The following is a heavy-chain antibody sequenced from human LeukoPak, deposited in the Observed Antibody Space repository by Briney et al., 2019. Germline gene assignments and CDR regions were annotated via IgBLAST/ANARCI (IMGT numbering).Heavy chain of an antibody. CDR3: AREQTVFGVLKDGMDV. Sequence: GGSLRLSCAASGFSFSNYGMNWVRQAPGKGLEWVAVIWYDGGNKYYGDSVKGRFTISRDNSKKTLYLEMNNLRAEDTAVYYCAREQTVFGVLKDGMDVWGQGTTVTVSS. V-gene: IGHV3-33*01. CDR1: GFSFSNYG. CDR2: IWYDGGNK. D-gene: IGHD3-3*01. J-gene: IGHJ6*02.